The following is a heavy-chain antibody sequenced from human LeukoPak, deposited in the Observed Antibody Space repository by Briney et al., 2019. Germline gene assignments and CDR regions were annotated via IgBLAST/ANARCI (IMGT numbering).Heavy chain of an antibody. Sequence: KPSETLSLTCTVSGGSISSYYWSWIRQPPGKGLEWIGYIYYSGSTNYNPSLKSRVTISVDTSKNHFSLKLSSVTAADTAVYYCARVMTGYSSSWYTVPPNWFDPWGQGTLVTVSS. CDR1: GGSISSYY. CDR2: IYYSGST. D-gene: IGHD6-13*01. V-gene: IGHV4-59*01. J-gene: IGHJ5*02. CDR3: ARVMTGYSSSWYTVPPNWFDP.